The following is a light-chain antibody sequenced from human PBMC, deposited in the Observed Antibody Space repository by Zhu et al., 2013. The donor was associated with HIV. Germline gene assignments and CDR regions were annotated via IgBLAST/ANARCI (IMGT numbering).Light chain of an antibody. J-gene: IGKJ1*01. V-gene: IGKV3-20*01. CDR3: QQYDRSLGT. Sequence: EIVLTQSPATLSLSPGERATLSCRASQSVSSSYLAWYQQKPAQAPRLLIYGASTRATGIPDRFSGSGSGTDFTLTISRLEPEDFAVYYCQQYDRSLGTFGQGTKVEIK. CDR1: QSVSSSY. CDR2: GAS.